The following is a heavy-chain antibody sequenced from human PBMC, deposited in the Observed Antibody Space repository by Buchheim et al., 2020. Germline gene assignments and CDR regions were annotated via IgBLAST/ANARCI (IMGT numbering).Heavy chain of an antibody. CDR3: SYSNSWDHRDFES. J-gene: IGHJ4*02. D-gene: IGHD6-13*01. CDR2: TYYRSQWYN. CDR1: GDGVSSTRAT. Sequence: QVQLQQSGPGLVKPSQTLSLTCAISGDGVSSTRATWTWIRQSPSRGLEWLGRTYYRSQWYNDYAVSVKGRVTINPDTSKNQFSLQLNSVTPDDTAVYYCSYSNSWDHRDFESWGQGTL. V-gene: IGHV6-1*02.